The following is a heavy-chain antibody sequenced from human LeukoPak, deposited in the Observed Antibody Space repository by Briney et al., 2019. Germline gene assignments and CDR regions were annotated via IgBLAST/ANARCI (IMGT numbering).Heavy chain of an antibody. CDR2: FSAYNGNT. CDR1: GYTFTSYG. J-gene: IGHJ4*02. V-gene: IGHV1-18*01. Sequence: GASVKVSCKASGYTFTSYGISWVRQAPGQGLEWRGWFSAYNGNTNYAQKLQGRVTMTTDTSTSTAYMELRSLRSDDTAVYYCARVRRYCSSTSCYAPLFDYWGQGTLVTVSS. CDR3: ARVRRYCSSTSCYAPLFDY. D-gene: IGHD2-2*01.